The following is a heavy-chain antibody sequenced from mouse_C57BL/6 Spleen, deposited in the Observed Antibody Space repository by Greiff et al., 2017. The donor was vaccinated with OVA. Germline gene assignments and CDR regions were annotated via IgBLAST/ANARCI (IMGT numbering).Heavy chain of an antibody. CDR2: IYPGSGST. J-gene: IGHJ1*03. D-gene: IGHD4-1*01. CDR3: AGSSGTGFHWYFDV. Sequence: VQLQQPGAELVKPGASVKMSCKASGYTFTSYWITWVKQRPGQGLEWIGDIYPGSGSTNYNEKFKSKATLTVDTSSSTAYMQLSSLTSEDSAVYYCAGSSGTGFHWYFDVWGTGTTVTVSS. CDR1: GYTFTSYW. V-gene: IGHV1-55*01.